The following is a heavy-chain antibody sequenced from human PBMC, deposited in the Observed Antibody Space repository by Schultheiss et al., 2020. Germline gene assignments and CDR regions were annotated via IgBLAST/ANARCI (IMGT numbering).Heavy chain of an antibody. CDR3: ARDYYDSSGWPWFDP. CDR2: ISGSGDST. CDR1: GFTFSSYA. J-gene: IGHJ5*02. V-gene: IGHV3-23*01. D-gene: IGHD3-22*01. Sequence: GSLRLSCAASGFTFSSYAMSWVRQAPGKGLEWVSAISGSGDSTYYADSVKGRFTISRDNSKNTLYLQMNSLRAEDTAVYYCARDYYDSSGWPWFDPWGQGTLVTVSS.